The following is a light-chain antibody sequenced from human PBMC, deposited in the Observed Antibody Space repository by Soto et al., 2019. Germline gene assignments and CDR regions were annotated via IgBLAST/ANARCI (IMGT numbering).Light chain of an antibody. CDR1: QSIASN. V-gene: IGKV3-15*01. CDR3: QQYNNWPPWT. Sequence: IVMTQSPATRSVSPGERATLSCRASQSIASNLAWYQQKPGQAPRLLIYGASTRATGIPARFSGSGSGTKFTLIISSLQSEDFAVYYCQQYNNWPPWTFGQGTKMDIK. J-gene: IGKJ1*01. CDR2: GAS.